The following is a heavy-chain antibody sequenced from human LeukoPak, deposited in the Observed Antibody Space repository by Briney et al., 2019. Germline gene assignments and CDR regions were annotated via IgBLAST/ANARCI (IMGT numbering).Heavy chain of an antibody. Sequence: SETLSLTCTVSGGSISSSSYYWGWIRQPPGKGLEWIRSIYYSGSTYYNPSLKSRVTISVDTSKNQFSLKLSSVTAADTAVYYCARVSEGSSIAAAGTLVDYWGQGTLVTVSS. J-gene: IGHJ4*02. D-gene: IGHD6-13*01. CDR2: IYYSGST. CDR1: GGSISSSSYY. V-gene: IGHV4-39*07. CDR3: ARVSEGSSIAAAGTLVDY.